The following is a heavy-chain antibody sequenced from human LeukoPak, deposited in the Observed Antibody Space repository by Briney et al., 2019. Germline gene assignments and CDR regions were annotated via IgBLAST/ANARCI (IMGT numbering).Heavy chain of an antibody. CDR3: ARDLQTGTTALGY. V-gene: IGHV3-30-3*01. D-gene: IGHD1-7*01. J-gene: IGHJ4*02. CDR2: ISYDGSNK. CDR1: GFTFSSYA. Sequence: PGRSLRLSCAASGFTFSSYAMHWVRQAPGKGLEWVAVISYDGSNKYYADSVKGRFTISRDNAKNSLYLQMNSLRAEDTAVYYCARDLQTGTTALGYWGQGTLVTVSS.